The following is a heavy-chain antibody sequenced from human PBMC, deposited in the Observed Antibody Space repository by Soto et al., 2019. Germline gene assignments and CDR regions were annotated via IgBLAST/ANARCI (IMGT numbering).Heavy chain of an antibody. D-gene: IGHD1-20*01. J-gene: IGHJ6*02. Sequence: EVQLVESGGGLVKPGGSLRLSCAASGFSFSSFTMNWVRQAPGKGLEWVSSIDTSSTYIYYADSVTGRFTISRENAKKSVYLQMHSLRAVDTAVYYCAIEKGSYTRNDGLMDGWGQGPRVSVSS. CDR3: AIEKGSYTRNDGLMDG. CDR2: IDTSSTYI. CDR1: GFSFSSFT. V-gene: IGHV3-21*02.